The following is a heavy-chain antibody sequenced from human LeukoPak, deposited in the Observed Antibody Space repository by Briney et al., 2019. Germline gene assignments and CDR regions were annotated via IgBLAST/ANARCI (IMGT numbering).Heavy chain of an antibody. CDR2: ISGSGGST. J-gene: IGHJ6*03. CDR3: AKSSYGGGYYYMDV. V-gene: IGHV3-23*01. D-gene: IGHD6-19*01. CDR1: GFTFSSYA. Sequence: PGGSLRLSCAASGFTFSSYAMSWVRQAPGKGLEWVSAISGSGGSTYYADSVKGRFTISRDNSKNTLYLQMNSLRAEDTAVYYCAKSSYGGGYYYMDVWGKGTTVTVSS.